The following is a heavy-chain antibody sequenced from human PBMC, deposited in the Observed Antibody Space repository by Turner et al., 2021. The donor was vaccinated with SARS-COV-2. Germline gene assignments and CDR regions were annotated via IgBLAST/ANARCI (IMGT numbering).Heavy chain of an antibody. J-gene: IGHJ6*02. Sequence: EVQLVESGGGLVKPGGSLRLPCAASGFTFSSYSMNWVRQAPGKGLEWVSSISYSSTYIYYADSVKGRFTISRDNAKNSLYLQMNSLRAEDTAVYYCARDHRPVVVPAAKRAGSYYYGMDVWGQGTTVTVSS. V-gene: IGHV3-21*01. CDR2: ISYSSTYI. CDR3: ARDHRPVVVPAAKRAGSYYYGMDV. CDR1: GFTFSSYS. D-gene: IGHD2-2*01.